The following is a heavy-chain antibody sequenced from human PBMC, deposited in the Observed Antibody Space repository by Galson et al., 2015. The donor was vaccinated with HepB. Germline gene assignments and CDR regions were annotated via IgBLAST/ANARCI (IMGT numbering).Heavy chain of an antibody. CDR1: GGSISSYY. J-gene: IGHJ4*02. CDR2: IYYSGST. D-gene: IGHD2-8*01. CDR3: ARGSGVYYFDY. Sequence: ETLSLTCTVSGGSISSYYWSWIRQPPGKGLEWIGYIYYSGSTNYNPSLKSRVTISVDTSKNQFSLKLSSVTAADTAAYYCARGSGVYYFDYWGQGTLVTVSS. V-gene: IGHV4-59*01.